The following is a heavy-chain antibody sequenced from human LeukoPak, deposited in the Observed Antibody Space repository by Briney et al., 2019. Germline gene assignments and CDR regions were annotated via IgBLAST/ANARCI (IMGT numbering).Heavy chain of an antibody. J-gene: IGHJ4*02. D-gene: IGHD6-19*01. CDR1: GFTFSSYA. CDR3: AGIAVAGLDY. Sequence: GGSLRLSCPVSGFTFSSYAMSWVRQAPGRGLEWVSVISTSGESAYYADSVKGRFTISRDNSKNTLYLQMNSLRAEDTAVYYCAGIAVAGLDYWGQGTLVTVSS. CDR2: ISTSGESA. V-gene: IGHV3-23*01.